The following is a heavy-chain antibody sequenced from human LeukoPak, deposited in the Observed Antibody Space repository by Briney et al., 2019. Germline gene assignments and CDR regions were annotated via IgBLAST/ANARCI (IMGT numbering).Heavy chain of an antibody. V-gene: IGHV1-46*01. CDR3: ARQGSTYYYGSGSYSLDY. D-gene: IGHD3-10*01. Sequence: ASVKVSCKASGYTFTSYYMHWVRQAPGQGLEWMGIINPSGGSTSYAQKFQGRVTMTRDTSTSTVYMELSSLRSEDTAVYYCARQGSTYYYGSGSYSLDYWGQGTLVTVSS. J-gene: IGHJ4*02. CDR1: GYTFTSYY. CDR2: INPSGGST.